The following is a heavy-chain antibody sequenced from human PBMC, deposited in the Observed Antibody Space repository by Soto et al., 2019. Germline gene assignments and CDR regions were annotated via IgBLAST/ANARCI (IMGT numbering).Heavy chain of an antibody. CDR1: GFTFSSYA. CDR2: ISGSGGST. J-gene: IGHJ4*02. V-gene: IGHV3-23*01. Sequence: PGGSLRLSCAASGFTFSSYAMSWVRQAPGRGLEWVSAISGSGGSTYYADSVKGRFTISRDNSKNTLDLQMNSLGAEDTAVYYCAKERSGYYDYWGQGTLVTVSS. CDR3: AKERSGYYDY. D-gene: IGHD3-22*01.